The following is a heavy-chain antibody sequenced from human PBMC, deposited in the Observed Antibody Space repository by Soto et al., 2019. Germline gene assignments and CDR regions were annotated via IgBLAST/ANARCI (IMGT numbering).Heavy chain of an antibody. Sequence: PGGSLRLSXAASGFTLSTYSMTWVRQAPGKGLEWVAFISVNNNYIYYADSVKGRFTISRDNPRDSLYLQMNSLRAEDTAVYYCARRRDCTTYFLFDYWGQGTLVTVSS. CDR1: GFTLSTYS. CDR2: ISVNNNYI. D-gene: IGHD2-21*02. CDR3: ARRRDCTTYFLFDY. V-gene: IGHV3-21*01. J-gene: IGHJ4*02.